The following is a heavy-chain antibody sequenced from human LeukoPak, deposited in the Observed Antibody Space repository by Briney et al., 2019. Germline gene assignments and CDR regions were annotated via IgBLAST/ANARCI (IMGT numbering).Heavy chain of an antibody. Sequence: ASVKVSCKVSGYTLTELSMHWVRQAPGKGLEWMGGFDPEDGETIYAQKLQGRVTMTEDTSTDTAYMELSSLRSEDTAVYYCATQSGSYYEIDYWGQGTLVTVSS. D-gene: IGHD1-26*01. J-gene: IGHJ4*02. CDR2: FDPEDGET. CDR1: GYTLTELS. V-gene: IGHV1-24*01. CDR3: ATQSGSYYEIDY.